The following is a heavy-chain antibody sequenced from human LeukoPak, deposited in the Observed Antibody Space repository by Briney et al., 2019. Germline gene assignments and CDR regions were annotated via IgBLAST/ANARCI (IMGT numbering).Heavy chain of an antibody. V-gene: IGHV4-59*11. CDR2: IYYSESS. Sequence: PSETLSLTCTVSGGSISSHYWSWIRKPPGQGLEWIWYIYYSESSNYYPSLKSRVTISVDTSKNQFSLKLSSVTAADTAVYYCARVLSTVTTYYYYYMDVWGKGTTVTVSS. CDR3: ARVLSTVTTYYYYYMDV. CDR1: GGSISSHY. J-gene: IGHJ6*03. D-gene: IGHD4-17*01.